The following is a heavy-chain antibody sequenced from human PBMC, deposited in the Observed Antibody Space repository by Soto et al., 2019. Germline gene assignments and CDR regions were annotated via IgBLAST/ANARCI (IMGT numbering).Heavy chain of an antibody. CDR2: IDPSDSFT. D-gene: IGHD3-16*01. J-gene: IGHJ4*02. Sequence: PGESLKISCKSSGYTFTSYWINWVRQMPGKGLEWMGRIDPSDSFTNYRPSFQGHVTISADKSVSIAYLTWSSLKASDTAMYYCARGGSMSKVMAEFDYWGQGTLVTVSS. CDR3: ARGGSMSKVMAEFDY. CDR1: GYTFTSYW. V-gene: IGHV5-10-1*01.